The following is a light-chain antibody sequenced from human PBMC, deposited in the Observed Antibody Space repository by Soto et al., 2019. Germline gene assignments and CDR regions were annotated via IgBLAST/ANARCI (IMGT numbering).Light chain of an antibody. V-gene: IGKV3-15*01. Sequence: EIVMTQSPATLSVSPGERATLSCRASQSVSSNLAWYQQKPGQAPRLLIYGASTRATGIPARFSGSGSGTDFTLTISGLQSENFAVYYWQKNNKGPVGFTFGLGTKVDIK. CDR1: QSVSSN. CDR3: QKNNKGPVGFT. J-gene: IGKJ3*01. CDR2: GAS.